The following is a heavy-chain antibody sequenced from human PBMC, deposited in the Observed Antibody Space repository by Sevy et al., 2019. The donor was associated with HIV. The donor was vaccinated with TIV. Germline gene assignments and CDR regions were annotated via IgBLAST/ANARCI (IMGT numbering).Heavy chain of an antibody. D-gene: IGHD5-18*01. V-gene: IGHV3-23*01. CDR1: GFTFSNFA. CDR2: ISGSGIRT. Sequence: GGSLRLSCEASGFTFSNFAMSWVRQAPGKGLEWVSSISGSGIRTYYGDSVKGRFAISRDNSKNTLYLQMNSLRADDTAKYYCAKDGTPYGATGYANWFDPWGQGTLVTVSS. CDR3: AKDGTPYGATGYANWFDP. J-gene: IGHJ5*02.